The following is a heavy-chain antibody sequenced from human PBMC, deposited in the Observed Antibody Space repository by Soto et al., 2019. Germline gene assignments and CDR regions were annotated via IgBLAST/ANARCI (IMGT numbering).Heavy chain of an antibody. CDR1: GFTFSSYA. CDR2: ITGSGDTT. J-gene: IGHJ4*02. CDR3: AKSTFGVTTINPLEDY. Sequence: EVQLLESGGGLVQPGGSLRLSCAASGFTFSSYAMSWVRQAPGKGLEWVSAITGSGDTTYYAASVKGRFTISRDNSKNTLSLQMNSLRAEDTAVYYCAKSTFGVTTINPLEDYWGQGTLVTVSS. D-gene: IGHD2-21*02. V-gene: IGHV3-23*01.